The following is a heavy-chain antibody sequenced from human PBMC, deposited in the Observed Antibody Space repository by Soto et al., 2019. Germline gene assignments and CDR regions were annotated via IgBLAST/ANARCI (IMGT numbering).Heavy chain of an antibody. J-gene: IGHJ3*02. D-gene: IGHD2-2*01. CDR3: ASELLPAALPDAFDI. CDR1: GYTFTSYG. V-gene: IGHV1-18*01. CDR2: ISAYNGNT. Sequence: ASVKVSCKASGYTFTSYGISWVRQAPGQGLEWMGWISAYNGNTNYAQKLQGRVTMTTDTSTSTAYMELRSLRSDDTAVYYCASELLPAALPDAFDIWGQGTMVTVSS.